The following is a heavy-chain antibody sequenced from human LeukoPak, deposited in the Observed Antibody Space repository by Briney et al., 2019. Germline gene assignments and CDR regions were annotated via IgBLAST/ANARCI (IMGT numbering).Heavy chain of an antibody. J-gene: IGHJ4*02. Sequence: PGGSLRLSCAASGFTFSNYVMTWVRQALGKGLEWVSGISVSGAGTFYADSVKGRFTISRDNSKNTVSLRMDSLRAEDSAVYYCASRKEYRTSSVYYWGQGTLVTVSS. D-gene: IGHD6-6*01. CDR1: GFTFSNYV. CDR2: ISVSGAGT. CDR3: ASRKEYRTSSVYY. V-gene: IGHV3-23*01.